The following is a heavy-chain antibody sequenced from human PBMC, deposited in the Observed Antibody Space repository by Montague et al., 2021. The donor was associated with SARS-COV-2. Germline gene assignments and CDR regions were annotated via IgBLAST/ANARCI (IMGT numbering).Heavy chain of an antibody. D-gene: IGHD3-22*01. Sequence: SETLSLTCTVSGVSISSYYWSWIRQPPGKGLEWIGCIYFSGSTNYNPSLKSRVTISVDTSKNQFSLKLSSVTAADTAVYYCARHGRFSVIVNTPRGAFDIWGQGTMVIVSS. CDR3: ARHGRFSVIVNTPRGAFDI. J-gene: IGHJ3*02. V-gene: IGHV4-59*08. CDR2: IYFSGST. CDR1: GVSISSYY.